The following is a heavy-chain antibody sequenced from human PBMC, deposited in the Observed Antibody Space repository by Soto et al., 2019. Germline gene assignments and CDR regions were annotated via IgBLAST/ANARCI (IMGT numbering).Heavy chain of an antibody. CDR3: ARVKGGWGFDP. D-gene: IGHD6-19*01. Sequence: SETLSLTCAVSGVSISSGGYSWSWIRQPPGKGLEWIGYIYHSGSTYYNPSLKSRVTISVDRSKNQFSLKLSSVTAADTAVYYCARVKGGWGFDPWGQGTLVTVSS. V-gene: IGHV4-30-2*01. CDR2: IYHSGST. CDR1: GVSISSGGYS. J-gene: IGHJ5*02.